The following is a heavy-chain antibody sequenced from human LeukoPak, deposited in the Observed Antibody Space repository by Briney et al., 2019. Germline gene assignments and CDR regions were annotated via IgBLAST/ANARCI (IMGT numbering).Heavy chain of an antibody. J-gene: IGHJ3*02. D-gene: IGHD3-16*01. CDR2: IYSGGST. CDR3: AREVGGSAFDI. CDR1: GFTVSSNC. Sequence: PGGSLRLSGAASGFTVSSNCMSWVRQAPGKGLEWVSIIYSGGSTYYADSVKGRFTISRHNSKNTLYLQMNSLRAEDTAVYYCAREVGGSAFDIWGQGTMVTVSS. V-gene: IGHV3-53*04.